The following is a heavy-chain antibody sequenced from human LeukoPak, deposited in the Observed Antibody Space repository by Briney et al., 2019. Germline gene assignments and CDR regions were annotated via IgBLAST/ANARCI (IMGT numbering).Heavy chain of an antibody. V-gene: IGHV4-59*01. J-gene: IGHJ3*02. CDR3: ARWQLVPDAFDI. CDR2: IYYGGST. D-gene: IGHD6-13*01. Sequence: SETLSLTCTVSGGSISSYYWSWIRQPPGKGLEWIGYIYYGGSTNYNPSLKSRVTISVDTSKNQFSLKLSSMTAADTAVYYCARWQLVPDAFDIWGQGTMVTVSS. CDR1: GGSISSYY.